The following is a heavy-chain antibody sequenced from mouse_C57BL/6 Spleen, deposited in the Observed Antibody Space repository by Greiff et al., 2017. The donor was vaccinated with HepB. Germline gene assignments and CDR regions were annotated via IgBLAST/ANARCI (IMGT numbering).Heavy chain of an antibody. CDR3: ARGDYYGSSERAMDY. J-gene: IGHJ4*01. V-gene: IGHV1-39*01. D-gene: IGHD1-1*01. CDR2: INPNYGTT. Sequence: EVKLMESGPELVKPGASVKISCKASGYSFTDYNMNWVKQSNGKSLEWIGVINPNYGTTSYNQKFKGKATLTVDQSSSTAYMQLNSLTSEDSAVYYCARGDYYGSSERAMDYWGQGTSVTVSS. CDR1: GYSFTDYN.